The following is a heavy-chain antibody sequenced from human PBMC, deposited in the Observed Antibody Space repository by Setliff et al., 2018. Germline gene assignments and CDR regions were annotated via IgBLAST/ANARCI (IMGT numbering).Heavy chain of an antibody. D-gene: IGHD1-1*01. CDR1: GGPISNSDYY. CDR2: VYHSGTA. CDR3: AKGGTYRYFDF. J-gene: IGHJ4*02. Sequence: SETLSLTCSVSGGPISNSDYYWDWIRQPPGKGLEFIGYVYHSGTAKYDPSLESRAIMSVDASKNEISLKLKSVTAADTAVYYCAKGGTYRYFDFWGQGALVTVSS. V-gene: IGHV4-61*05.